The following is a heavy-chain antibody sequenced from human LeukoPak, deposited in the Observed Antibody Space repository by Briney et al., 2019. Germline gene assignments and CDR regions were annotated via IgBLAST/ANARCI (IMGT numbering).Heavy chain of an antibody. V-gene: IGHV3-23*01. CDR2: LSGSGGST. D-gene: IGHD2-8*01. Sequence: GGSLRLSCAASGFTFSSYAMTWVPQAPGKGLEWVATLSGSGGSTYYAESVQGRFSISRDNSNNSLYLQMHSLTADDTAIYYCAKDSPRRSCPSDICRQLDFWGQGTLVTVSS. CDR3: AKDSPRRSCPSDICRQLDF. J-gene: IGHJ4*02. CDR1: GFTFSSYA.